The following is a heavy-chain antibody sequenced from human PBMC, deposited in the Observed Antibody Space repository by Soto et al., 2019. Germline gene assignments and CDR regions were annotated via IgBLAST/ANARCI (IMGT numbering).Heavy chain of an antibody. D-gene: IGHD2-21*02. J-gene: IGHJ4*02. CDR1: GFTFDYYL. Sequence: GALRLSRVASGFTFDYYLMHWVRQAPGEGLMWVSRLQTDGSHPDYADSVKGRFTISRDNAKNTLYLQMNNLRAEDTAVYYCARGGDPDYWGQGTLVTVSS. CDR3: ARGGDPDY. V-gene: IGHV3-74*01. CDR2: LQTDGSHP.